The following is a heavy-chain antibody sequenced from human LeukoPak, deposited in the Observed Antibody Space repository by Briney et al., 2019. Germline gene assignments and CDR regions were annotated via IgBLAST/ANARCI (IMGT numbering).Heavy chain of an antibody. CDR1: GGSISSSSYY. D-gene: IGHD6-13*01. J-gene: IGHJ4*02. V-gene: IGHV4-39*07. CDR3: ARGRQQLVPYFDY. Sequence: SETLSLTYTVSGGSISSSSYYWGWIRQLPGKGLEWIGSIYYSGSTYYNPSLKSRVTISVDTSKNQFSLKLSSVTAADTAVYYCARGRQQLVPYFDYWGQGTLVTVSS. CDR2: IYYSGST.